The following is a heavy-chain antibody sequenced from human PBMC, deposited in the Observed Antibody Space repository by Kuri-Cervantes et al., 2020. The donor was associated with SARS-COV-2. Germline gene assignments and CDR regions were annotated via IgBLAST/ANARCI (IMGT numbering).Heavy chain of an antibody. J-gene: IGHJ4*02. CDR2: INAGNGNT. Sequence: ASVKVSCKASGYTFTSYAMHWVRQAPGQRLEWMGWINAGNGNTKYSQKFQGRVTITRDTSASTAYMELSSLGSEDTAAYYCARTYCSSTSCSPGDYWGQGTLVTVSS. V-gene: IGHV1-3*01. CDR1: GYTFTSYA. CDR3: ARTYCSSTSCSPGDY. D-gene: IGHD2-2*01.